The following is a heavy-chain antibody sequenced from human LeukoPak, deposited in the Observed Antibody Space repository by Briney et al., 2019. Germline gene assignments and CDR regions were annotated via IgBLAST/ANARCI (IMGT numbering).Heavy chain of an antibody. CDR1: GGSISSGGYY. J-gene: IGHJ6*02. CDR2: INHSGST. CDR3: ARKRAEYGGYDDYYYGMDV. D-gene: IGHD5-12*01. Sequence: PSETLSLTCTVSGGSISSGGYYWSWIRQPPGKGLEWIGEINHSGSTNYNPSLKSRVTISVDTSKNQFSLKLISVTAADTAVYYCARKRAEYGGYDDYYYGMDVWGQGTTVTVSS. V-gene: IGHV4-39*07.